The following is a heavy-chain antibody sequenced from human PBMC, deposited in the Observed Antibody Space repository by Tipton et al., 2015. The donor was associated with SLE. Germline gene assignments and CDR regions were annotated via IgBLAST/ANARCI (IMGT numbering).Heavy chain of an antibody. J-gene: IGHJ4*03. CDR3: ARSRIYDGSVDYYGFFDY. D-gene: IGHD3-22*01. CDR1: GASISSDNW. V-gene: IGHV4-4*02. Sequence: TLSLTCSVSGASISSDNWWTWVRQAPGKGLEWIGQINHSGNTRYNPSLKSRLTISRDTSKNQFSLNLTSVTAADTAVYYCARSRIYDGSVDYYGFFDYWGQGTLVTVSS. CDR2: INHSGNT.